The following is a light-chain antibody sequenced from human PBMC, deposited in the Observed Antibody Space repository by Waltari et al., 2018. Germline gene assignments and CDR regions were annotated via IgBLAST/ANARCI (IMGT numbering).Light chain of an antibody. CDR1: QSIATD. Sequence: EVVMTQSPATLSLSPGERATLSCRASQSIATDLAWYQHKPGQAPRLLIYHASTRATAIPTRFRGSGSGTDFTLTISGLQSEDSAVYYCQQYNRWPPLTFGGGTKVEI. CDR2: HAS. V-gene: IGKV3D-15*01. J-gene: IGKJ4*01. CDR3: QQYNRWPPLT.